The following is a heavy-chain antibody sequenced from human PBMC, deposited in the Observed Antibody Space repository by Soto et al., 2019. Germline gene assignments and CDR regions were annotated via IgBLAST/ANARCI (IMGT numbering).Heavy chain of an antibody. CDR3: ARVSAYYYYGMGV. Sequence: GGSLRLSCAASGFTVSSNYMSWVRQAPGKGLEWVSVIYSGGSTYYADSVKGRFTISRDNSKNTLYLQMNSLRAEDTAVYYCARVSAYYYYGMGVWGQETTVTVSS. CDR1: GFTVSSNY. CDR2: IYSGGST. J-gene: IGHJ6*02. V-gene: IGHV3-53*01.